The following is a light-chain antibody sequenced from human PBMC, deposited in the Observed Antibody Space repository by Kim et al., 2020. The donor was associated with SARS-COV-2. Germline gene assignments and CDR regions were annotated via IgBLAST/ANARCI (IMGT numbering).Light chain of an antibody. Sequence: EIVMTQSPATLSVFPGERATLSCRASQSVSSKLAWYQQKPGQAPRALIYGASTRVTGIPVRFSGSGSGTEFTLTISSLQSEDFAVYYCQQYNNWPHLTFGGGTKLEI. CDR2: GAS. CDR1: QSVSSK. J-gene: IGKJ4*01. CDR3: QQYNNWPHLT. V-gene: IGKV3-15*01.